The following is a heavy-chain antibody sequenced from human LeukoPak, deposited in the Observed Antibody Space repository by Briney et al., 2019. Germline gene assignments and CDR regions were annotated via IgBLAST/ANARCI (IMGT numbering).Heavy chain of an antibody. CDR2: VSSSGTT. D-gene: IGHD3-10*01. CDR3: ARERGISMVV. V-gene: IGHV4-61*01. J-gene: IGHJ4*02. CDR1: GASVTFVTYY. Sequence: SETLSLTCIVSGASVTFVTYYWSWIRQSPGKGLEWLGYVSSSGTTTYMPSLESRVTISQDIARNQFSLRLTSVTAADTAVYYCARERGISMVVWGQGTLVTVSS.